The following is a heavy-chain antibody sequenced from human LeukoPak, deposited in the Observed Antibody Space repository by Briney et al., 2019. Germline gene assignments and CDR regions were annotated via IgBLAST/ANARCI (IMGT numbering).Heavy chain of an antibody. CDR3: ARGGSSSCDY. CDR1: GYTFSGYY. J-gene: IGHJ4*02. D-gene: IGHD6-13*01. Sequence: ASVTVSCKASGYTFSGYYLHWVRQAPGQGGEWMAWINPNSGATDYAQKFKGRVTMSRDTYTATVYMEVSGLTSDDTAVYYCARGGSSSCDYWGQGTQVTVSS. V-gene: IGHV1-2*02. CDR2: INPNSGAT.